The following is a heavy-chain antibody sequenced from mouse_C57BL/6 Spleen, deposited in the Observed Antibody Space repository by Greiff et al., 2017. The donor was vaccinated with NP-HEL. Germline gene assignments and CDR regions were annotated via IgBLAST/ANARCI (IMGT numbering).Heavy chain of an antibody. CDR3: ARSYMVKYAMDY. Sequence: VQLQQPGAELVKPGASVKMSCKASGYTFTSYWITWVKQRPGQGLEWIGDIYPGSGSTNYNEKFKSKATLTVDTSSSTAYMQLSSLTSEDAAVYYCARSYMVKYAMDYWGQGTSVTVSS. CDR2: IYPGSGST. V-gene: IGHV1-55*01. J-gene: IGHJ4*01. D-gene: IGHD2-1*01. CDR1: GYTFTSYW.